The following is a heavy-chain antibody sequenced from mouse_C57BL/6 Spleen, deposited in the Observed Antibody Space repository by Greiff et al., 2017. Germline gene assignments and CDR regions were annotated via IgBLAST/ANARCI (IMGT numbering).Heavy chain of an antibody. CDR3: ARDYGSSYGYFDV. Sequence: VKLQQSGAELVKPGASVKISCKASGYAFSSYWMNWVKQRPGKGLEWIGQIYPGDGDPNYNGKFKGKATLTADKSSSTAYMQLSSLTSEDSAVYVCARDYGSSYGYFDVWGTGTTVTVSS. CDR2: IYPGDGDP. V-gene: IGHV1-80*01. D-gene: IGHD1-1*01. J-gene: IGHJ1*03. CDR1: GYAFSSYW.